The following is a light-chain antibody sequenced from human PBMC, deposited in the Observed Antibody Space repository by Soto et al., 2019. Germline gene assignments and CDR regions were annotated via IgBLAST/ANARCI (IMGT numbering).Light chain of an antibody. CDR1: SSNIGAGYD. CDR2: GNS. Sequence: QSVLTQPPSVSGAPGQRVTTSCTGSSSNIGAGYDVHWYQQLPGTAPKLLIYGNSNRPSGVPDRFSGSKSGTSASLAITGLQAEDEADYYCQSYDSSQSGWVFGGGTKLTVL. J-gene: IGLJ3*02. V-gene: IGLV1-40*01. CDR3: QSYDSSQSGWV.